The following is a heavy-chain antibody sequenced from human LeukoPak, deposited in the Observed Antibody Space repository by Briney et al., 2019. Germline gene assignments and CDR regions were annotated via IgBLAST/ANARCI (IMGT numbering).Heavy chain of an antibody. D-gene: IGHD6-13*01. V-gene: IGHV3-7*01. J-gene: IGHJ3*02. CDR1: GFTFSSYW. CDR3: ARDVAAAGDAFDI. CDR2: IKQDGSEK. Sequence: GGSLRLSCAASGFTFSSYWMSWVRQAPGKGLEWVANIKQDGSEKYYVDSVKGRFTISRDNAKNSRYLQMNSLRAEDTAVYYCARDVAAAGDAFDIWGQGTMVTVSS.